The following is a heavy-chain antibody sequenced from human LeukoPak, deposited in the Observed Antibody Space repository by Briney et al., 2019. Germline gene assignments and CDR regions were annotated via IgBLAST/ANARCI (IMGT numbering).Heavy chain of an antibody. CDR2: ISSNTTNT. D-gene: IGHD5-18*01. Sequence: GGSLRLSCVASGFTFRDYYMSWIRQAPGKGLEWISYISSNTTNTNCADSVKGRFTISRDNAKNSLFLQMNSLRPEDTAMYYCARGGTPMIIFYYYGMDVWGQGTTVTVSS. CDR3: ARGGTPMIIFYYYGMDV. V-gene: IGHV3-11*05. CDR1: GFTFRDYY. J-gene: IGHJ6*02.